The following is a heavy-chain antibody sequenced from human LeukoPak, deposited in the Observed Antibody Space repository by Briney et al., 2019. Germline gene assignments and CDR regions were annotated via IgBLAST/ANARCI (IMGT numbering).Heavy chain of an antibody. CDR3: ARHVVYFGIDY. J-gene: IGHJ4*02. CDR1: GGSISSYY. D-gene: IGHD2-8*02. Sequence: PSETLSLTCTVSGGSISSYYWSWIRQPPGKGLEWIGYIYYSGSTNYNPSLKSRVTISVDTSKNQFSLKLSSVTASDTAVYYCARHVVYFGIDYWGQGTLVTVSS. V-gene: IGHV4-59*08. CDR2: IYYSGST.